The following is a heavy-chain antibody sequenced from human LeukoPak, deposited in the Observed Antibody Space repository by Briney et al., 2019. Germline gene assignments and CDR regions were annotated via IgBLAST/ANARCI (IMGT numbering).Heavy chain of an antibody. CDR2: ISYDGSNK. CDR3: AKGSPPYYDILTGYYNVPYFDY. D-gene: IGHD3-9*01. V-gene: IGHV3-30*18. CDR1: GFTFSSYG. Sequence: GGSLRLSCAASGFTFSSYGMHWVRQAPGKGLEWAAVISYDGSNKYYADSVKGRFTISRDNSKNTLYLQMNSLRAEDTAVYYCAKGSPPYYDILTGYYNVPYFDYWGQGTLVTVSS. J-gene: IGHJ4*02.